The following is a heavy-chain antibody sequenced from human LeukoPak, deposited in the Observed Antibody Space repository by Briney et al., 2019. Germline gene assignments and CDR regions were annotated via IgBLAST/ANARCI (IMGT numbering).Heavy chain of an antibody. CDR3: AKSDMYRNGGICYPYYYMDV. D-gene: IGHD2-15*01. Sequence: SGGSLRLSCAGSGFTFSSYGMHWVRQAPGKGLEWMAFIRSDGSNKYYADSVKGRFTISRDNSKNTMYLQMKSLRAEDTAVYHCAKSDMYRNGGICYPYYYMDVWGKGTTVTVSS. CDR2: IRSDGSNK. CDR1: GFTFSSYG. V-gene: IGHV3-30*02. J-gene: IGHJ6*03.